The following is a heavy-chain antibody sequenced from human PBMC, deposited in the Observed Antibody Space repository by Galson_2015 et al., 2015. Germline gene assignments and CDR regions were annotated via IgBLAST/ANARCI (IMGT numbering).Heavy chain of an antibody. CDR1: GFTFSNAW. CDR2: IKSKGSGGTT. J-gene: IGHJ4*02. D-gene: IGHD3-22*01. V-gene: IGHV3-15*01. Sequence: SLRLSCAASGFTFSNAWMSWVRQAPGKGLEWAGRIKSKGSGGTTEYAASVRGRFTISRDDSKNTLYLQMNSLKTEDTAVYYCATEYYYDSSGYYHDYWGQGTLVTVSS. CDR3: ATEYYYDSSGYYHDY.